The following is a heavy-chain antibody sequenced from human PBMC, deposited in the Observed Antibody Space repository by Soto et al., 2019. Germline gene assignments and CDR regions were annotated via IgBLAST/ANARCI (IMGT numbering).Heavy chain of an antibody. J-gene: IGHJ4*02. CDR3: ARMDGSGYYGSYFDY. CDR2: ISYDGSNK. D-gene: IGHD3-22*01. Sequence: QVQLLESGGGVVQPGRSLRLSCAASGLTFSSYAMHWVRQAPGKGLEWVAIISYDGSNKYYADSVKGRFTISRDNSKSTLFLQMNSLRAEDTAVYYCARMDGSGYYGSYFDYWGQGTLVTASS. CDR1: GLTFSSYA. V-gene: IGHV3-30-3*01.